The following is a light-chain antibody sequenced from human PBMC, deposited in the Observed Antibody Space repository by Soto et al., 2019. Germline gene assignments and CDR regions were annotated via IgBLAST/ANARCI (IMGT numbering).Light chain of an antibody. V-gene: IGLV2-14*01. CDR2: EVT. Sequence: QSALTQPASVSGSPGQSITISCTGEIGGYSFVSWYQQHPGKAPQLIIYEVTDRPSGLSNRFSGSKSGNTASLTISGLQAEDEADYYCSSYTASTTLFGGGTKLTVL. CDR3: SSYTASTTL. J-gene: IGLJ2*01. CDR1: EIGGYSF.